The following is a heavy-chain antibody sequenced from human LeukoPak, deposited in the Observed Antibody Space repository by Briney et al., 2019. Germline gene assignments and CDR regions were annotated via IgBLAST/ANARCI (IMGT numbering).Heavy chain of an antibody. J-gene: IGHJ4*02. CDR1: GDSISSGNYH. CDR3: ARDGYDSGGYYTYFQD. Sequence: SQTLSLTCSVSGDSISSGNYHWNWIRQPAGKGLEWIGRIDTSWNTDYNPSLKSGVTMSLGTSTNQFSLKLTSVTAADTAVYYCARDGYDSGGYYTYFQDWGQGTLVTVSS. D-gene: IGHD3-22*01. CDR2: IDTSWNT. V-gene: IGHV4-61*02.